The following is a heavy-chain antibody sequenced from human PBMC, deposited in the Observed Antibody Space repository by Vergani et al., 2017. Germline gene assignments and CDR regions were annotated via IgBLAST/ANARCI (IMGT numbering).Heavy chain of an antibody. CDR1: GGPISSYY. Sequence: QVQLQESGPGLVKPSETLSLTCTVSGGPISSYYWSWIRQPPGKGLEWIGYIYYSGSTNYNPTLKSRVTISVDTSKNQFSLKLSSVTAADTAVYYCAGGPVGYYYYGMDVWGQGP. CDR3: AGGPVGYYYYGMDV. V-gene: IGHV4-59*08. J-gene: IGHJ6*02. CDR2: IYYSGST. D-gene: IGHD3-16*01.